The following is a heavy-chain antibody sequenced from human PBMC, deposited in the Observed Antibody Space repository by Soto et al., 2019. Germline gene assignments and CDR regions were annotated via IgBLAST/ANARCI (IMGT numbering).Heavy chain of an antibody. J-gene: IGHJ6*02. Sequence: GGSLRLSCAASGFTFSSHWMHWVRQAPGKGLVWVSRINNDGSSTIYADSVKGRFTVSRDNAKNTLYLQMNSLRAEDTAVYYCAKGRTFNWNDEGMPYGMDVWGQGTTVTVSS. CDR3: AKGRTFNWNDEGMPYGMDV. D-gene: IGHD1-20*01. CDR1: GFTFSSHW. CDR2: INNDGSST. V-gene: IGHV3-74*01.